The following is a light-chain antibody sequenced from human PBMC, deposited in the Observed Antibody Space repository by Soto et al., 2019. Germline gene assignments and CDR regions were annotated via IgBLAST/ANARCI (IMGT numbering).Light chain of an antibody. CDR3: QVWDFSSGNYV. CDR1: NMGSKS. V-gene: IGLV3-21*02. CDR2: DDS. J-gene: IGLJ1*01. Sequence: SSELTQPPSVSVAPGHTARITCGGNNMGSKSVHWYQQKPGQAPVLVVYDDSDRPSGIPERFSGSNSGNTATLTISRVEAEDAADYYCQVWDFSSGNYVFGTGTKLTVL.